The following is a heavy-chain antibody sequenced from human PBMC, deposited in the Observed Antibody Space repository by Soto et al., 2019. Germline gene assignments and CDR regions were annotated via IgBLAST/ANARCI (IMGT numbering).Heavy chain of an antibody. D-gene: IGHD3-16*02. CDR1: GGSISSGGYY. Sequence: PSETLSLTCTVSGGSISSGGYYWIWIRHHPGKGLEWIGYIYYSGSAYYNPSLKSRVTISVDTSKNQFSLKLSSVTAADTAVYYCARAWGLRLGELSLPNWFDPWGQGTLVTVSS. J-gene: IGHJ5*02. CDR3: ARAWGLRLGELSLPNWFDP. CDR2: IYYSGSA. V-gene: IGHV4-31*03.